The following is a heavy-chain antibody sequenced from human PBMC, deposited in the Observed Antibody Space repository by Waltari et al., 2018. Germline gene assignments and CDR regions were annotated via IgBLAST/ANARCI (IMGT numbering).Heavy chain of an antibody. CDR3: ASQGTSMPEYYFDY. CDR1: GYTFTGYY. V-gene: IGHV1-2*04. Sequence: QVQLVQSGAEVKKPGASVKVSCKASGYTFTGYYMHWLRQAPGRGLEWMGCINHKSGVTNYALKFQAWVTMTRDTSINTADMELGRLRSDDTAVYYCASQGTSMPEYYFDYWGQGTLVTVSS. D-gene: IGHD2-2*01. CDR2: INHKSGVT. J-gene: IGHJ4*02.